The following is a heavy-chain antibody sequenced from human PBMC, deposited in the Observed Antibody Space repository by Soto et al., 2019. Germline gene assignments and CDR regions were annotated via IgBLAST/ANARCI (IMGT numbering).Heavy chain of an antibody. CDR1: GFTFSSYG. Sequence: QVQLVESGGGVVQPGRSLRLSCAASGFTFSSYGMHWVRQAPGKGLEWVAVISYDGSNKYYADSVKGRFTISRDNSKNTLYLQMNSLRAEDTAVYYCAKDRGMRSWYYGMDVWGQGTTVTVSS. V-gene: IGHV3-30*18. CDR3: AKDRGMRSWYYGMDV. D-gene: IGHD3-10*01. CDR2: ISYDGSNK. J-gene: IGHJ6*02.